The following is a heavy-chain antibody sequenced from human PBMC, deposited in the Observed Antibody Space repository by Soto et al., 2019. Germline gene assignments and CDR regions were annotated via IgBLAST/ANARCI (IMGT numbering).Heavy chain of an antibody. V-gene: IGHV4-4*02. CDR1: GDSINNTYW. D-gene: IGHD2-2*01. CDR2: IYHTGGR. CDR3: ARAVYCTTANCWDDFHYYNIDV. J-gene: IGHJ6*02. Sequence: QVQLQQSGPGLVKPSGTLSLTCFVSGDSINNTYWWSWVRQAPEKGLEWIGGIYHTGGRSYMPYLRGRITLSVDTSKNQFSLKLTSVTAADTAVYYCARAVYCTTANCWDDFHYYNIDVWGQGTAVTVSS.